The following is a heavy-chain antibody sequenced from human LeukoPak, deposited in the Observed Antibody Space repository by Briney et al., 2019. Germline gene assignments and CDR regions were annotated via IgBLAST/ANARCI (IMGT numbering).Heavy chain of an antibody. V-gene: IGHV4-38-2*02. D-gene: IGHD6-19*01. J-gene: IGHJ4*02. CDR3: ARFRPSKTYSSGWNYFDY. CDR2: IYHTGTT. Sequence: SETLSLTCTVSGYSISSGYYWGWIRQPPGKGLEWIGNIYHTGTTYYNPSLKSRVTISVDTSRNQFSLKLSSVTAADTAVYYCARFRPSKTYSSGWNYFDYWGQGTLVTVSS. CDR1: GYSISSGYY.